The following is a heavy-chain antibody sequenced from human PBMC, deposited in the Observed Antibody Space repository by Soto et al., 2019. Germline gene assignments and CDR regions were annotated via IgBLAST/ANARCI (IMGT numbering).Heavy chain of an antibody. D-gene: IGHD2-2*01. CDR2: ISYDGTIT. CDR3: ETARVWPCSSRICFGGIFDGMDV. Sequence: QVQLVESGGGVVQPGRSLRLSCAASGFTISNYGMHWVRQAPGKGLEWVAVISYDGTITYYADSVKGRFTISRDNSKNTMYLQMNSLRTEETAVYYWETARVWPCSSRICFGGIFDGMDVWGQGTTVTVSS. CDR1: GFTISNYG. V-gene: IGHV3-30-3*01. J-gene: IGHJ6*02.